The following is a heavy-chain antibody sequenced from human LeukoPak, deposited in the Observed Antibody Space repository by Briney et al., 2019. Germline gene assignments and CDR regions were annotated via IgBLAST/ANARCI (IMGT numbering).Heavy chain of an antibody. CDR2: IYYSGST. CDR1: GDSISSGGYY. V-gene: IGHV4-31*03. J-gene: IGHJ3*02. Sequence: SQTLSLTCTVSGDSISSGGYYWGWIRQHPGKGLEWIGYIYYSGSTYYNPSLKSRVTISVDTSKNQFSLKLSSVTAADTAVNYCARHWYYGSGPHAFDIWGQGTMVTVSS. D-gene: IGHD3-10*01. CDR3: ARHWYYGSGPHAFDI.